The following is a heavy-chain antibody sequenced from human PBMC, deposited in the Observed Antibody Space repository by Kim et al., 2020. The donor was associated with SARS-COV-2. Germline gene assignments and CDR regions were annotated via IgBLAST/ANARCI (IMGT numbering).Heavy chain of an antibody. CDR1: GGSISSSSYY. Sequence: SETLSLTCTVSGGSISSSSYYWGWIRQPPGKGLEWIGSIYYSGSTYYNPSLKSRVTISVDTSNNQFSLKLSSVTAADTAVYYCARRSSGYADWWGQGTLV. D-gene: IGHD3-22*01. V-gene: IGHV4-39*01. CDR2: IYYSGST. CDR3: ARRSSGYADW. J-gene: IGHJ4*02.